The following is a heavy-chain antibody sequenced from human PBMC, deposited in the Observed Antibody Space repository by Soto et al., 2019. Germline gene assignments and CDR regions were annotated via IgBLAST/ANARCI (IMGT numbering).Heavy chain of an antibody. D-gene: IGHD3-22*01. CDR2: ISGSGGTT. J-gene: IGHJ4*02. Sequence: GGSLRLSCVASGFKFDNYAITWVRQAPGKGLEWVSGISGSGGTTYYPGSVKGRFTVSRDNSKSAVYLQIDSLRAEDTAVYYCATGRIGWDSDKSGYRRTVYFDYWGQGTLVTVSS. CDR3: ATGRIGWDSDKSGYRRTVYFDY. CDR1: GFKFDNYA. V-gene: IGHV3-23*01.